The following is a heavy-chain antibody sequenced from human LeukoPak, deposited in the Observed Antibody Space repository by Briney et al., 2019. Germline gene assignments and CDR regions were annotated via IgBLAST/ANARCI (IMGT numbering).Heavy chain of an antibody. CDR2: IIPIFGTA. D-gene: IGHD1-26*01. Sequence: SVKVSCKASGGTFSSYAISWVRQAPGQGLEWMGGIIPIFGTANYAQKLQGRVTMTTDTSTSTAYMELRSLRSDDTAVYYCARLVGAIPAFDPWGQGTLVTVSS. V-gene: IGHV1-69*05. CDR1: GGTFSSYA. CDR3: ARLVGAIPAFDP. J-gene: IGHJ5*02.